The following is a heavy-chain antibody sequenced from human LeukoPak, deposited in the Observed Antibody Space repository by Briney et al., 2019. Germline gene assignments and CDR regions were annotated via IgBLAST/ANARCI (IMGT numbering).Heavy chain of an antibody. V-gene: IGHV4-4*09. CDR1: GGSFSGYY. J-gene: IGHJ4*02. CDR3: ARLRTDDFWSGPNGYFDY. Sequence: SETLSLTCAVYGGSFSGYYWSWIRQPPGKGLEWIGYIYTSGSTNYNPSLKSRVTISVDTSKNQFSLKLSSVTAADTAVYYCARLRTDDFWSGPNGYFDYWGQGTLVTVSS. CDR2: IYTSGST. D-gene: IGHD3-3*01.